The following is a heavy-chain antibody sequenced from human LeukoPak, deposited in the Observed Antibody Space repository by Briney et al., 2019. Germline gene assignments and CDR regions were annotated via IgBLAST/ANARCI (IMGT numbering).Heavy chain of an antibody. J-gene: IGHJ4*02. Sequence: WVRQAPGKGLEWIGSIYYSGSTYYNPSLKSRVNISVDTSKIPFSLKLSSVTAADTAVYYCARPLSPHFDYWAQGTLVTVSS. CDR3: ARPLSPHFDY. D-gene: IGHD2/OR15-2a*01. CDR2: IYYSGST. V-gene: IGHV4-39*01.